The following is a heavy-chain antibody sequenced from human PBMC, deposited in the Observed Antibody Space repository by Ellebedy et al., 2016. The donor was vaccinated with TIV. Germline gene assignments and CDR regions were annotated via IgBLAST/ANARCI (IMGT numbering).Heavy chain of an antibody. V-gene: IGHV3-7*01. Sequence: GESLKISCAGSGFIFSNYYLRWVRQAPGKGLEWVANVTQDGKETDYVDSVKGRFTISRDNSKNYVYLQMNGLRAEDTAVYYCVRDCYKGVCYAPAYWGQGTLVTVSS. CDR1: GFIFSNYY. CDR2: VTQDGKET. J-gene: IGHJ4*02. D-gene: IGHD2-8*01. CDR3: VRDCYKGVCYAPAY.